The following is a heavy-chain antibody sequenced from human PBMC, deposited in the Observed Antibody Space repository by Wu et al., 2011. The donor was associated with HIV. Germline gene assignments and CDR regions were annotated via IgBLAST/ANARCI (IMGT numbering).Heavy chain of an antibody. CDR1: GYTFTGYY. V-gene: IGHV1-18*04. CDR2: ISAYNGDT. J-gene: IGHJ4*02. CDR3: ARDWGGTLVVYLLDS. D-gene: IGHD2-8*02. Sequence: VKKPGASVKVSCKASGYTFTGYYMHWVRQAPGQGLEWMGWISAYNGDTNYAQKLQGRVTMTTDTSTNTAYMELSSLKSDDTAVYYCARDWGGTLVVYLLDSWGQGTLVTVSS.